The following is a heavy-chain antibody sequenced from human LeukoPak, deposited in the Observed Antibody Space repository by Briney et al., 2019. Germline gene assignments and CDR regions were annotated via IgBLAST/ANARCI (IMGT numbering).Heavy chain of an antibody. V-gene: IGHV1-2*02. D-gene: IGHD3-3*01. Sequence: ASVKVSCKASGYSFTDYHINWVRQAPGQGLEWMGWINPSRGDTRYAQKFQDRVTMTRDTPITTAFLDLSSLTSDDTAVYYCARGDYSNGYPYQIDSWGQGTLVTVSS. CDR2: INPSRGDT. CDR1: GYSFTDYH. CDR3: ARGDYSNGYPYQIDS. J-gene: IGHJ5*01.